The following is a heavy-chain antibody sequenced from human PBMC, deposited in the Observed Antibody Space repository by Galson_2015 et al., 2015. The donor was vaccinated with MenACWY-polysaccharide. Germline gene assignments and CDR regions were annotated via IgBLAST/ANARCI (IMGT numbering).Heavy chain of an antibody. CDR1: GFTFSNFW. Sequence: ALRISCAASGFTFSNFWMSWVRQAPGKELEWVASIKQDGSEKYLVDSVKGRFTISRDKAENSLFLQMNSLRAEDTAVYYCARERWVRGVFFDQWGQGTLVTVSS. CDR3: ARERWVRGVFFDQ. V-gene: IGHV3-7*01. J-gene: IGHJ4*02. CDR2: IKQDGSEK. D-gene: IGHD3-10*01.